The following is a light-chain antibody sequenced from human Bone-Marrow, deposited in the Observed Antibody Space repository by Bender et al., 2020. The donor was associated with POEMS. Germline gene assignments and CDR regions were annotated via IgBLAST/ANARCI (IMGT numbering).Light chain of an antibody. Sequence: QSVLTQPPSVSAAPGQEVAISCSGSSSNIGNNYVSWYQHLPGTAPKLLIYDNYKRLSGIPDRFSGSKSGTSATLVITGLQAADEADYYCGTWDSGLTTLVFGGGTRLTV. J-gene: IGLJ2*01. CDR2: DNY. CDR3: GTWDSGLTTLV. CDR1: SSNIGNNY. V-gene: IGLV1-51*01.